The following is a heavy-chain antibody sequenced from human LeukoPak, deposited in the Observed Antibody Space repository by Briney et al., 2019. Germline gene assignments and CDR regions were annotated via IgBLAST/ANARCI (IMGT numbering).Heavy chain of an antibody. D-gene: IGHD3-22*01. J-gene: IGHJ5*02. CDR2: ISGSGGST. V-gene: IGHV3-23*01. Sequence: GGSLRLSCAASGFTFSSYAMSWVRQAPGKGLGWVSAISGSGGSTYYADSVKGRFTISRDNSKNTLYLQMNSLRAEDTAVYYCAKTPYYYDSSGFDPWGQGTLVTVSS. CDR3: AKTPYYYDSSGFDP. CDR1: GFTFSSYA.